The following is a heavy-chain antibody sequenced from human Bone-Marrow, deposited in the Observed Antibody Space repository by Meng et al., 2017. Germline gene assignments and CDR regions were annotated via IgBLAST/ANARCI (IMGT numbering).Heavy chain of an antibody. CDR2: ISYDGRNK. CDR1: GFPFSSYA. V-gene: IGHV3-30*04. D-gene: IGHD3-10*01. CDR3: ARDRGRFGQSLDY. Sequence: GESLKISCAASGFPFSSYAMHWVRQAPGRGLEWVAVISYDGRNKYYPDSVKGRFTISRDNSKNTLYLQMNSLRAEDTAVYYCARDRGRFGQSLDYWGQGTLVTVSS. J-gene: IGHJ4*02.